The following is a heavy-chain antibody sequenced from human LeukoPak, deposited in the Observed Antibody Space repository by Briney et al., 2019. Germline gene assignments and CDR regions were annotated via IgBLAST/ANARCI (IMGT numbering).Heavy chain of an antibody. D-gene: IGHD1-26*01. Sequence: SETLSLTCTVSGGSISSYYWSWIRQPPGKGLEWIGYIYYSGSTNYDPSLKSRVTISVDTSKNQFSLKLSSVTAADTAVYYCARGRGSYYYFDYWGQGTLVTVSS. V-gene: IGHV4-59*01. CDR2: IYYSGST. J-gene: IGHJ4*02. CDR1: GGSISSYY. CDR3: ARGRGSYYYFDY.